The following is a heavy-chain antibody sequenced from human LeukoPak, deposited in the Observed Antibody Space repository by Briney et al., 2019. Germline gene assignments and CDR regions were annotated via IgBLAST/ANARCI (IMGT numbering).Heavy chain of an antibody. D-gene: IGHD2-2*01. Sequence: ASVKVSCKASGYTFTSYGISWVRQAPGQGLEWMGWISAYNGNTNYAQKLQGRVTMTTDTSTSTAYMELRSLRSDDTAVYYCARETIVVVPAARYGQNAFDIWGQGTMVTVSS. CDR3: ARETIVVVPAARYGQNAFDI. CDR2: ISAYNGNT. V-gene: IGHV1-18*01. J-gene: IGHJ3*02. CDR1: GYTFTSYG.